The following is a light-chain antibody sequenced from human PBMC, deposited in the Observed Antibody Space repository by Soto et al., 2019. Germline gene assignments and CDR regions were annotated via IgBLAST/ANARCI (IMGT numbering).Light chain of an antibody. CDR1: QSVLASSNNKNL. CDR3: HQYYSSPLT. Sequence: DIVMTQSPDSLAMSLGERATINCKSSQSVLASSNNKNLLAWYQQKPGQPPKLLIYGASTRESGVPDRFRGNGVWTNFTLTNISLQAENWAVYYCHQYYSSPLTFGGGTNVEIK. CDR2: GAS. J-gene: IGKJ4*01. V-gene: IGKV4-1*01.